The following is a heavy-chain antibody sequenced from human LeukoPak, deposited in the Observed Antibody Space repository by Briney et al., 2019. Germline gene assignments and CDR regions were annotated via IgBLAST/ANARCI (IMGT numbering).Heavy chain of an antibody. CDR2: ISGSGGST. V-gene: IGHV3-23*01. Sequence: QSGGSLRLSCAASGFTFSSYGMHWVRQAPGKGLEWVSAISGSGGSTYYADSVKGRFTISRDNSKNTLYLQMNSLRAEDTAVYYCAKEGYCTNGVCYRVRGMDVWGQGTTVTVSS. D-gene: IGHD2-8*01. CDR3: AKEGYCTNGVCYRVRGMDV. CDR1: GFTFSSYG. J-gene: IGHJ6*02.